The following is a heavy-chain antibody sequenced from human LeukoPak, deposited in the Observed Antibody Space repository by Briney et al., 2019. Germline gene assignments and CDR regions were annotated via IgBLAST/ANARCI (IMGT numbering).Heavy chain of an antibody. J-gene: IGHJ4*02. Sequence: GGSLRLSCAASGSTVSSNYMSWVRQAPGKGLEWVSVIYSGGSTYYADSVKGRFTISRDNSKNTLYLQMNSLRAEDTAVYYCARDQGSRIQLWYEGFDYWGQGTLVTVSS. CDR3: ARDQGSRIQLWYEGFDY. D-gene: IGHD5-18*01. CDR2: IYSGGST. V-gene: IGHV3-66*01. CDR1: GSTVSSNY.